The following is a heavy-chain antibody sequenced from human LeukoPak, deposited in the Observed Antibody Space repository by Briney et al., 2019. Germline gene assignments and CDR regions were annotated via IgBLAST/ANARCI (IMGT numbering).Heavy chain of an antibody. V-gene: IGHV4-61*01. J-gene: IGHJ4*02. CDR2: IYYSGST. Sequence: PSETLSLTCTVSGGSVSSNSYYWSWIRQPPGKGLEWIGYIYYSGSTNYNPSLKSRVTISVDTSKNQFSLKLSSVTAADTAVYYCARRYSSGWFDYWGQGTLVTVPS. D-gene: IGHD6-19*01. CDR3: ARRYSSGWFDY. CDR1: GGSVSSNSYY.